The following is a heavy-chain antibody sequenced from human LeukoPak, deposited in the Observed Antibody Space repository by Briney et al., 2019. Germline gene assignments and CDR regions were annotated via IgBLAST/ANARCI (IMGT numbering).Heavy chain of an antibody. D-gene: IGHD4-17*01. V-gene: IGHV4-59*08. CDR2: IYYSGGT. CDR3: ARHSWVNGYFDY. J-gene: IGHJ4*02. Sequence: SETLSLTCTVSGGSINNYYWSWIRQPPGKGLEWIADIYYSGGTKYNPSLKSRVTISVDTSKNQFSLKVSSVTAADTAVYYCARHSWVNGYFDYWGQGTLVTVSS. CDR1: GGSINNYY.